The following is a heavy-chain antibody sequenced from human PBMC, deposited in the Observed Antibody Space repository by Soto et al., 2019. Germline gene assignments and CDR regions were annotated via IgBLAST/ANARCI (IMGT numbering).Heavy chain of an antibody. J-gene: IGHJ6*02. CDR1: GFSFSNYA. D-gene: IGHD3-16*02. Sequence: VGSLRLSCATSGFSFSNYAMSWVRQAPGKGLEWVAGISSSGYTYYVDSVKGRFTISRDNSKNTLYLQMNSLRAEDTAVYYCAKALVQLAYYYYGMDVWGQGTTVTVSS. CDR2: ISSSGYT. V-gene: IGHV3-23*01. CDR3: AKALVQLAYYYYGMDV.